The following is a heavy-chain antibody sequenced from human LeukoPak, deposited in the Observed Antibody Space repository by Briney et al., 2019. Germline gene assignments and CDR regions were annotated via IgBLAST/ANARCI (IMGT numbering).Heavy chain of an antibody. CDR2: ISYDGSNK. CDR3: ARDWNYDFWSGYYTYYFDY. V-gene: IGHV3-30*04. D-gene: IGHD3-3*01. Sequence: PGGSLRLSCAASGFTFSSYAMHWVRQAPGKGLEWVAVISYDGSNKYYADSVKGRFTISRDHSKNTLYLQMNSLRAEDTAVYYCARDWNYDFWSGYYTYYFDYWGQGTLVTVSS. CDR1: GFTFSSYA. J-gene: IGHJ4*02.